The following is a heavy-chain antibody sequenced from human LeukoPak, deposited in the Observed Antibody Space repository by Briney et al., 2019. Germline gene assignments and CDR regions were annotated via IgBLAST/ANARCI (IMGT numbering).Heavy chain of an antibody. CDR2: ISSSGSTI. CDR3: ARALWFGETFPAY. J-gene: IGHJ4*02. D-gene: IGHD3-10*01. Sequence: GGSLRLSCAASGFTFSDYYMSWIRQAPGKGLEWVSYISSSGSTIYYADSVKGRFTISRDNAKNSLYLQMNSLRAEDTAVYYCARALWFGETFPAYWGQGTLVTVSS. CDR1: GFTFSDYY. V-gene: IGHV3-11*04.